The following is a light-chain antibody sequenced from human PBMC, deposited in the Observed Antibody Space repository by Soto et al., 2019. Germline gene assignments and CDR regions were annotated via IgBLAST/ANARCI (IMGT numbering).Light chain of an antibody. J-gene: IGKJ2*01. CDR1: RSISSN. V-gene: IGKV1-39*01. CDR2: AAS. Sequence: DIQMTQSPSSLSASVGDRVTITCRASRSISSNLNWYQQIPGKAPKLVIFAASSLQSGVPSRFSGSGSGTDFTLTISSLQPEDFGTYYCQQSYSTRYTFGQGTKLEIK. CDR3: QQSYSTRYT.